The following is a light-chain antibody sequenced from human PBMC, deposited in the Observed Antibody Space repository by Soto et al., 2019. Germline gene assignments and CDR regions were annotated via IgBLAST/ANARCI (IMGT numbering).Light chain of an antibody. J-gene: IGKJ1*01. CDR2: NAD. V-gene: IGKV1-5*01. CDR3: QQFSLYWA. CDR1: QDINRW. Sequence: DIQMTQSPSTLSASVGDRVTITCRASQDINRWLAWDQQKPGKAPKILIYNADTLESGVPSRFSGSGYGTEFVLTISSLQPDDFATYYCQQFSLYWAFGQGTKVDIK.